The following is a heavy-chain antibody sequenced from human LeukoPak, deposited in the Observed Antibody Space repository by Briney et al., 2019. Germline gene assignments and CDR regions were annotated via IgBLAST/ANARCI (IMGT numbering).Heavy chain of an antibody. D-gene: IGHD6-13*01. CDR3: ARPPGIAAAWFDP. CDR1: GGSISSYY. V-gene: IGHV4-59*04. J-gene: IGHJ5*02. Sequence: SETLSLTCTVSGGSISSYYWSWIRQPPGKGLEWIGIIDNTGSTYYNPSLKSRVAISVDTSKDQLSLKLSSVTAADTAVYYCARPPGIAAAWFDPWGQGTLVTVSS. CDR2: IDNTGST.